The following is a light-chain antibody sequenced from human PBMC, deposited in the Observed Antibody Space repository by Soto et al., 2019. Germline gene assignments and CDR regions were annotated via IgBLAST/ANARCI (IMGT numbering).Light chain of an antibody. CDR2: NAS. J-gene: IGKJ1*01. CDR1: QSISTW. CDR3: QQYNSYWT. V-gene: IGKV1-5*01. Sequence: DIQMTQSPSTLSASVGDTVTITCRASQSISTWLAWYQQKPGKAPKLLIWNASSMESGVPSSFSGCGSGTEFTLTISSLQPDDFATYYFQQYNSYWTFGQGTKVELK.